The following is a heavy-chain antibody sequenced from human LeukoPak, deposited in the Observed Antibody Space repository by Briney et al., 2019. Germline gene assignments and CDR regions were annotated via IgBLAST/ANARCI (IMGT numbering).Heavy chain of an antibody. CDR3: TKAYMVRGVGYYFDY. Sequence: GGSLRLSCAASGFTFSSFAMIWVRQAPGKGLEWVSVIGSDSGGIVYADSAKGRFTISRDNSKNTLYLQMNSLGAEDTAVYYCTKAYMVRGVGYYFDYWGQGTLVTVSS. D-gene: IGHD3-10*01. V-gene: IGHV3-23*01. CDR1: GFTFSSFA. J-gene: IGHJ4*02. CDR2: IGSDSGGI.